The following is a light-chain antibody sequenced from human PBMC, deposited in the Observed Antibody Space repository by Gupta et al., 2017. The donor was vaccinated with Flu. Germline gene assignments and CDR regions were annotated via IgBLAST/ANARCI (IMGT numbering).Light chain of an antibody. V-gene: IGLV2-23*01. Sequence: SSTISCMGTSSKVGSYELVSGYQQYPGKAPKVVIFEDTERPSGLSSRFSGSKSGNTDYSTISGLQAEDEANDDCCSYAGSSTWVFGGGTKLTVL. CDR3: CSYAGSSTWV. J-gene: IGLJ3*02. CDR2: EDT. CDR1: SSKVGSYEL.